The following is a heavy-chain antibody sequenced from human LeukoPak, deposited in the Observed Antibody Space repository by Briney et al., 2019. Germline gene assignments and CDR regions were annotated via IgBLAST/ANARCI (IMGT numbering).Heavy chain of an antibody. CDR2: LWYDGSKK. Sequence: RGSLRLSCATSGFPFSTYGFHWVRQAPGKGLEWVAVLWYDGSKKYYADSVKGRLTISRDGSQNTLYLQMNSLRAEDTAVYYCARGHNYCSSTSCFFYFDYWGRGTLVTVSS. CDR3: ARGHNYCSSTSCFFYFDY. CDR1: GFPFSTYG. D-gene: IGHD2-2*01. V-gene: IGHV3-33*01. J-gene: IGHJ4*02.